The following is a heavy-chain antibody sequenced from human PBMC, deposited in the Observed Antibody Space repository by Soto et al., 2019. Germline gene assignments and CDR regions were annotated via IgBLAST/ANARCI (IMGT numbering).Heavy chain of an antibody. D-gene: IGHD6-6*01. V-gene: IGHV3-30*04. Sequence: QVHLVESGGGVVQPGKSLRLSCTASGLTFSDSTIHWGRQAPGKGLEWVAALTYDGRNKYYADSVKGRSSISRDKTKNTLEVNALIDEDTAVYYCAREGAYSGSAFDYWGQGTLVTVSS. CDR2: LTYDGRNK. J-gene: IGHJ4*02. CDR1: GLTFSDST. CDR3: AREGAYSGSAFDY.